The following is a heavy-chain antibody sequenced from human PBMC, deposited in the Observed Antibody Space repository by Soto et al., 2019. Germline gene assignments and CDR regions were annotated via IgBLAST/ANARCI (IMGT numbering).Heavy chain of an antibody. D-gene: IGHD3-10*01. CDR1: DGSISGRSG. CDR2: IYHSGST. Sequence: SVPLSVTCSVADGSISGRSGCSRINKHPGKGLEWIGEIYHSGSTNYNPSLKSRVTISVDKSKNQFSLKLSSVTAADTAVYYCARTYYGSGSYYNGYFDPWGQGTLVTVSS. J-gene: IGHJ5*02. CDR3: ARTYYGSGSYYNGYFDP. V-gene: IGHV4-4*02.